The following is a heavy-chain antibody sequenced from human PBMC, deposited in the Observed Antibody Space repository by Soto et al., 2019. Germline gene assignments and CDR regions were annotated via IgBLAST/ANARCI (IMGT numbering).Heavy chain of an antibody. V-gene: IGHV3-33*01. CDR2: IWYDGSNK. CDR3: ARGVDYYGSGSYLDNFDY. Sequence: QVQLVESGGGVVQPGRSLRLSCAASGFTFSSYGMHWVRQAPGKGLEWVAVIWYDGSNKYYADSVKGRFTISSDNSKNPLYLQMNSLRAEDTAVYYCARGVDYYGSGSYLDNFDYWCQVTLVTVSS. J-gene: IGHJ4*02. CDR1: GFTFSSYG. D-gene: IGHD3-10*01.